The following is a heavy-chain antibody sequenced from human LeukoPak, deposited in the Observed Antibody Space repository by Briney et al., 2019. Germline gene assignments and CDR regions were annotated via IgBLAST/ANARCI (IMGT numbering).Heavy chain of an antibody. J-gene: IGHJ5*02. V-gene: IGHV4-34*01. CDR3: ATLKGVVPAARKVRNWFDP. CDR2: INHSGST. D-gene: IGHD2-2*01. CDR1: GGSFSGYY. Sequence: PSETLSLTCAVYGGSFSGYYWSWIRQPPGKGLEWIGEINHSGSTNYNPSLKSRVTISVDTSKNQFSLKLSSVTAADTAVYYCATLKGVVPAARKVRNWFDPWGQGTLVTVSS.